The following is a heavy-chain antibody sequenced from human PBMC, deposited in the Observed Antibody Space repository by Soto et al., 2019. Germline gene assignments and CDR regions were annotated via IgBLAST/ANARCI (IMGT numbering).Heavy chain of an antibody. CDR1: GGSISSGGYY. V-gene: IGHV4-31*03. Sequence: QVQLQESGPGLVKPSQTLSLTCTVSGGSISSGGYYWSWIRQHPGKGLEWIGYIYYSGSTYYNPSLTSRVTISVDTSKNQFSLKLSSVTAADTAVYYCARFDYDYVWGSYRYSDAFDIWGQGTMVTVS. J-gene: IGHJ3*02. CDR3: ARFDYDYVWGSYRYSDAFDI. CDR2: IYYSGST. D-gene: IGHD3-16*02.